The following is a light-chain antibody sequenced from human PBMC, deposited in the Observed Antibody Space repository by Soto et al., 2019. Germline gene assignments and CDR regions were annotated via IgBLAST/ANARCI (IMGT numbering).Light chain of an antibody. Sequence: EIVLTQSPGTLSLSPGERATLSCRASQSVSGSYLAWFQQKPGQAPRHLIYDASTRATGVPGRFSGSGSGTDFSLPISRLEPDDFAVYYCQHYGSSPWTFGQGTKVEIK. CDR2: DAS. J-gene: IGKJ1*01. V-gene: IGKV3-20*01. CDR3: QHYGSSPWT. CDR1: QSVSGSY.